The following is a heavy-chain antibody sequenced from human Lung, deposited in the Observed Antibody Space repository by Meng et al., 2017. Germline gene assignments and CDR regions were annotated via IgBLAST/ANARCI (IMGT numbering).Heavy chain of an antibody. CDR2: MKSNVDGGTV. CDR3: SAHVDY. J-gene: IGHJ4*03. V-gene: IGHV3-15*01. Sequence: SCAASGFTFSNAWMTWVRQAPGKGLEWIGRMKSNVDGGTVDYDAAVKGRFFISRDDSENTFYLQMNSLKTEDTDVYYCSAHVDYWGQG. CDR1: GFTFSNAW.